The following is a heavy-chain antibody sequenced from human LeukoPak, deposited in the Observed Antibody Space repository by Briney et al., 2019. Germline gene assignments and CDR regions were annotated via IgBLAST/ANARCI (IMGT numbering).Heavy chain of an antibody. Sequence: PGGSLRLSCGASGFTFSDYYMSWIRQAPGKGLEWVSYISTTATTIYYADSVKGRFTISRDNAKNSLYLQMNSLRVDDTAVYYCARVLDGSNDCWGQGTLVTVSS. V-gene: IGHV3-11*01. CDR3: ARVLDGSNDC. CDR2: ISTTATTI. CDR1: GFTFSDYY. D-gene: IGHD2/OR15-2a*01. J-gene: IGHJ4*02.